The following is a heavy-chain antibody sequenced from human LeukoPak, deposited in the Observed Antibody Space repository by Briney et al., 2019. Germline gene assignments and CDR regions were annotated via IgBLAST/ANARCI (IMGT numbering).Heavy chain of an antibody. J-gene: IGHJ4*02. D-gene: IGHD6-13*01. CDR3: AKVGPSSWYPNPIVPYFDY. CDR1: GFTFSSYA. CDR2: ISGSGGST. V-gene: IGHV3-23*01. Sequence: GGSLRLSCAASGFTFSSYAMSWVRQAPGKGLEWVSAISGSGGSTYYADSVKGRFTISRDNSKNTLYLQMNSLRAEDTAVYYCAKVGPSSWYPNPIVPYFDYWGQGTLVTVSS.